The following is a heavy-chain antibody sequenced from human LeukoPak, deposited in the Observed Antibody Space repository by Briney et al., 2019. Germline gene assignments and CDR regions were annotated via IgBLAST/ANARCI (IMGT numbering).Heavy chain of an antibody. CDR1: GYKLTNNW. V-gene: IGHV5-51*01. Sequence: GEPLKISCKISGYKLTNNWIGWVRQGPGKGLEWMGLIYPGYSDAKYSPSFQGQVTLSVDASISTAYLQLSGLRASDTAIYYCVRFALTSSLDHWGQGTLVTVSS. CDR3: VRFALTSSLDH. CDR2: IYPGYSDA. D-gene: IGHD6-13*01. J-gene: IGHJ5*02.